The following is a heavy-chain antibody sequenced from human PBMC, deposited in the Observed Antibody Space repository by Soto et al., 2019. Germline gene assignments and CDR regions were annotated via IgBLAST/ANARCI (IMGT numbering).Heavy chain of an antibody. CDR2: ISYSGST. CDR1: GGSISSYY. D-gene: IGHD1-26*01. Sequence: QVQLQESGPGLVKPSETLSLTCTVSGGSISSYYWSWIRQPPGKGLEWIGYISYSGSTNYNPSLKTRVTISVDPSKNQFSLKLSSVTAADTAVYYCAVAIVGATGWFDPWGQGTLVTVAS. V-gene: IGHV4-59*01. J-gene: IGHJ5*02. CDR3: AVAIVGATGWFDP.